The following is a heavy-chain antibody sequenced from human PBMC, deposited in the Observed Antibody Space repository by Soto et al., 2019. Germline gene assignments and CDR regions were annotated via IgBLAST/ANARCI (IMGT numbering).Heavy chain of an antibody. V-gene: IGHV3-30*18. CDR2: ISYDGSNK. D-gene: IGHD5-12*01. CDR3: AKNSGYDINWFDP. CDR1: GFTFSSYG. J-gene: IGHJ5*02. Sequence: PGGSLRLSCAASGFTFSSYGMHWVRQAPGKGLEWVAVISYDGSNKYYADSVKGRFTISRDNSKNTLYLQMNSLRAEDTAVYYCAKNSGYDINWFDPWGQGTLVTVSS.